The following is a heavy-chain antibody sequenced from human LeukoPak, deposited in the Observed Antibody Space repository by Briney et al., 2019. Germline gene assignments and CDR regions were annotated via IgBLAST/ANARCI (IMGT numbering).Heavy chain of an antibody. CDR1: GFTFSDYA. J-gene: IGHJ4*02. V-gene: IGHV3-23*01. Sequence: GGSLRLSCATSGFTFSDYAMTWVRQAPGKGLEWVATISGSGVMTYYADSVKGRFTISRDNSKNTLYLQMNSLRAEDTALYYCARGFPRHYDSRGIKFDYWGRGILVTVSS. CDR3: ARGFPRHYDSRGIKFDY. D-gene: IGHD3-22*01. CDR2: ISGSGVMT.